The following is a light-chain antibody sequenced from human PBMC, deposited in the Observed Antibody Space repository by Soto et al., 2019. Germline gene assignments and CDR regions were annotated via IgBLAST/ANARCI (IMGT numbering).Light chain of an antibody. J-gene: IGLJ2*01. CDR2: DVS. V-gene: IGLV2-11*01. CDR3: CSYAGDLAL. CDR1: SSDVGGYDF. Sequence: VLTQPRSVSGSPGQSVTISCTGTSSDVGGYDFVSWYQQHPGKAPKLLISDVSKRPSGVPDRFSGSKSGNTASLTISGLQAEDEADYYCCSYAGDLALFGGGTKVTVL.